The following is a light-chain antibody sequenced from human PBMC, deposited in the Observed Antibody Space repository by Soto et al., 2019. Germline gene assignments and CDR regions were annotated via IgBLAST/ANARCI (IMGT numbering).Light chain of an antibody. CDR2: WAS. J-gene: IGKJ2*01. Sequence: DIMLTQSPASLAVSLGEEATINCESSQTLLFRSSNKSYLAWYQQRPGQPPRLLLYWASTRESGVPDRFIGSGSETDFTLTISSLQAGDEAIYHCQQYYNTPYTFGQGTTLEIK. CDR3: QQYYNTPYT. CDR1: QTLLFRSSNKSY. V-gene: IGKV4-1*01.